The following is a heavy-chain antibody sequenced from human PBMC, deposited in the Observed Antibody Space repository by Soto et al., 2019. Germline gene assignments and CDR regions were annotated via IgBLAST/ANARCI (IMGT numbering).Heavy chain of an antibody. CDR3: ARDRYRTGWVDY. V-gene: IGHV4-59*11. CDR1: GGSISSHY. J-gene: IGHJ4*02. D-gene: IGHD6-19*01. Sequence: PSETLSLTCIVSGGSISSHYCSWIRQPPWKGLEWIGYIYSSGITNYNPFLKSRVIISVDTSNDQFSLKLSSVTAADTAVYYCARDRYRTGWVDYWGQGTLVTVSS. CDR2: IYSSGIT.